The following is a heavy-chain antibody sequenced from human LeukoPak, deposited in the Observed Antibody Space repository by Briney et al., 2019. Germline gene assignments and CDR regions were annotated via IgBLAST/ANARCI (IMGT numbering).Heavy chain of an antibody. Sequence: GGSLRLSCAASGFTFSSYEMNWVRQAPGKGLDWVSYISSSGSTIYYADAVKGRFTISRDNAMNSLYLQMNSLRAEDTAVYYCAELGITMIGGVWGKGTTVTISS. CDR1: GFTFSSYE. D-gene: IGHD3-10*02. CDR3: AELGITMIGGV. V-gene: IGHV3-48*03. J-gene: IGHJ6*04. CDR2: ISSSGSTI.